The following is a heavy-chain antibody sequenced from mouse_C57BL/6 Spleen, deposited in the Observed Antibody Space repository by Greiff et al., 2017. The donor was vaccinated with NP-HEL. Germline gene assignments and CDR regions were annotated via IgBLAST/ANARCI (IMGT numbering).Heavy chain of an antibody. V-gene: IGHV3-6*01. CDR2: ISYDGSN. Sequence: EVKLMESGPGLVKPSQSLSLTCSVTGYSITSGYYWNWIRQFPGNKLEWMGYISYDGSNNYNPSLKNRISITRDTSKNQFFLKLNSVTTEDTATYYCASGYYLAWFAYWGQGTLVTISA. CDR1: GYSITSGYY. J-gene: IGHJ3*01. CDR3: ASGYYLAWFAY. D-gene: IGHD2-3*01.